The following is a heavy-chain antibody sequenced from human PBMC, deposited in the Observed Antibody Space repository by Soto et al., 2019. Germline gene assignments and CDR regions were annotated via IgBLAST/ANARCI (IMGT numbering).Heavy chain of an antibody. V-gene: IGHV3-48*02. Sequence: GGSLRLSCAASGFTFSSYSMNWVRQAPGKGLEWVSYISSSSSAIYYADSVKGRFTISRDNAKDSLYLQMNSLRDEDTAVYYCARVLRSWPYYYYGMDVWGQGTTVTVSS. CDR3: ARVLRSWPYYYYGMDV. J-gene: IGHJ6*02. CDR2: ISSSSSAI. CDR1: GFTFSSYS. D-gene: IGHD2-15*01.